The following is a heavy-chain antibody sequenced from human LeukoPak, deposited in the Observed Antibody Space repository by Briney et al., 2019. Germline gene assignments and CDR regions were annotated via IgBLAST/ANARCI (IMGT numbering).Heavy chain of an antibody. J-gene: IGHJ5*02. D-gene: IGHD3/OR15-3a*01. CDR2: VWYEGTNK. V-gene: IGHV3-33*08. CDR1: GFTFSNAW. CDR3: ARQGGLGNYATGSWFDP. Sequence: GGSLRLSCAASGFTFSNAWMSWVRQAPGKGLEWVAVVWYEGTNKYYADSVKGRFTISRDNSENTLYLQMNSLRAEDTALYYCARQGGLGNYATGSWFDPWGQGTLVIVSS.